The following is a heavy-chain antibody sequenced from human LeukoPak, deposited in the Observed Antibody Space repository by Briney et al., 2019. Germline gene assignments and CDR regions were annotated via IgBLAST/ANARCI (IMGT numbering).Heavy chain of an antibody. D-gene: IGHD3-3*01. J-gene: IGHJ4*02. V-gene: IGHV3-66*01. CDR1: GLSVSANY. Sequence: GGSLRLSCVASGLSVSANYMTWVRQAPGKGLEWVSVLYSGGSTYYADSVKGRFTISRDNSKNTLYLQMNSLRVEDTAVYYCARDHLSDYYFDYWGQGTLVTVSS. CDR2: LYSGGST. CDR3: ARDHLSDYYFDY.